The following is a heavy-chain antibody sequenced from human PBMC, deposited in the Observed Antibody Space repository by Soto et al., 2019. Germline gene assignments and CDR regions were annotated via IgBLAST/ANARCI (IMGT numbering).Heavy chain of an antibody. CDR2: IYYSGRT. CDR3: ARVVVAADILRPSYYYYYGMDV. Sequence: SSETLSLTCTVSGGSISSGGYYWSWIRQHPGKGLEWIGYIYYSGRTYYHPSLKSRVTISVDTSKNQFSLKLSSVTAAATAVYYCARVVVAADILRPSYYYYYGMDVWGQGTTVTVSS. CDR1: GGSISSGGYY. J-gene: IGHJ6*02. V-gene: IGHV4-31*03. D-gene: IGHD2-2*02.